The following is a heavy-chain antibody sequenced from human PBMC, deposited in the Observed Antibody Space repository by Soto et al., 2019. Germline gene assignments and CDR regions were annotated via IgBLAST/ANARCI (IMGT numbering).Heavy chain of an antibody. CDR1: GFTFDDYA. J-gene: IGHJ6*03. D-gene: IGHD3-3*02. Sequence: EVQLVESGGALVQPGRSLRLSCAASGFTFDDYAMHWVRQAPGKGLEWVSGISWNSGSIGYGDSVKGRFTISRDNAKNSLYLQMNSLRVEDTALYYCAKDNSRGISLDYYYMDVWGKGTTVTVSS. CDR3: AKDNSRGISLDYYYMDV. CDR2: ISWNSGSI. V-gene: IGHV3-9*01.